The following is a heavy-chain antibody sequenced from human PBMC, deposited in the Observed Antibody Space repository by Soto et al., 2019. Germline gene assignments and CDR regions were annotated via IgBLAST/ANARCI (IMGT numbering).Heavy chain of an antibody. J-gene: IGHJ6*04. CDR1: GGTFSSYA. CDR3: ARVQRDGYNNYYYSGLDV. Sequence: SVKVSCKASGGTFSSYAISWVRQAPGQGLEWMGGIIPIFGTANYAQKFQGRVTITADESTSTAYMELSSLRSEDTAVYYCARVQRDGYNNYYYSGLDVWGKGTRVTVSS. CDR2: IIPIFGTA. D-gene: IGHD5-12*01. V-gene: IGHV1-69*13.